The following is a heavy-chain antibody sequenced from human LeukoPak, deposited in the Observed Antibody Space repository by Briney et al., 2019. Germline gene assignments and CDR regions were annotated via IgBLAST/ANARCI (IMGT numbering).Heavy chain of an antibody. CDR3: TYSSSWYDAFDI. Sequence: GGTLRLSCAASGFTFSNAWMSWVRQTPGKGLEWVGRIKSKTDGGATDYVAPVKGRFTISRDDSKSIAYLQMNSLKTEDTAVYYCTYSSSWYDAFDIWGQGTMVTVSS. D-gene: IGHD6-13*01. CDR2: IKSKTDGGAT. CDR1: GFTFSNAW. V-gene: IGHV3-15*01. J-gene: IGHJ3*02.